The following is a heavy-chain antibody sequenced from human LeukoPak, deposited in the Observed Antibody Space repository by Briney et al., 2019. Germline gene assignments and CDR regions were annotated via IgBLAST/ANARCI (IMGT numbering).Heavy chain of an antibody. CDR2: ISYDGSNK. CDR1: GFTFSSYG. Sequence: GGSLRLSCAASGFTFSSYGMHWVRQAPGKGLEWVAVISYDGSNKYYADSVKGRFTISRDNSKNTLYLQMNSLRAEDTAVYYCAKDWGRGVNWFDPWGQGTLVTVSS. D-gene: IGHD3-10*01. CDR3: AKDWGRGVNWFDP. J-gene: IGHJ5*02. V-gene: IGHV3-30*18.